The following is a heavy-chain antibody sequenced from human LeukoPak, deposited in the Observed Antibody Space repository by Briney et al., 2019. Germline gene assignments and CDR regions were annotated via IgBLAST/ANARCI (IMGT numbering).Heavy chain of an antibody. CDR1: GGSIISYY. V-gene: IGHV4-4*07. J-gene: IGHJ6*03. CDR2: IYTSGST. CDR3: ASDKEHYYYMDV. Sequence: SETLSLTCTVSGGSIISYYWSWIRQPAGKGLEWIGRIYTSGSTNYNLSLKSRVTMSVDTSKNQFSLKLSSVTAADTAVYYCASDKEHYYYMDVWGKGTTVTVSS.